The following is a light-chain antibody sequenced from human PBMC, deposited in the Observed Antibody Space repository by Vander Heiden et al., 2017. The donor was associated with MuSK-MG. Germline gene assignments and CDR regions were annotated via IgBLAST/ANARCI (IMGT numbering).Light chain of an antibody. Sequence: SALPQPASVSGSPGQSITISCTGTSSDVGAYNDVSWYQQHPGKAPVVVMYDVSNRPSGVSNRFSGSKSGNTASLTISGVQAEDEADYYCSSWTSSSTDVFGGGTKLTVL. J-gene: IGLJ3*02. CDR2: DVS. V-gene: IGLV2-14*03. CDR1: SSDVGAYND. CDR3: SSWTSSSTDV.